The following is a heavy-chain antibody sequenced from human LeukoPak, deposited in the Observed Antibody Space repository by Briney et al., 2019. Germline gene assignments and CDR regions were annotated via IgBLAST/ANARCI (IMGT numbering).Heavy chain of an antibody. CDR2: ISSSSSYI. J-gene: IGHJ4*02. CDR3: ARGTRPLYGSGYDY. V-gene: IGHV3-21*01. Sequence: GGSLRLSCAASGFTFSSYSMNWVRQAPGKGLEWVSSISSSSSYIYYADSVKGRFTISRDNAKNSLYLQMNSLRAEDTAVYYCARGTRPLYGSGYDYWGQGTLVTVSS. CDR1: GFTFSSYS. D-gene: IGHD3-10*01.